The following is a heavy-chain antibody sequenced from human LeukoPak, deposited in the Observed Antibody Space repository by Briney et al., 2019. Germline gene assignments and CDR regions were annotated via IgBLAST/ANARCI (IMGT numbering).Heavy chain of an antibody. CDR2: MNTNSGST. D-gene: IGHD3-10*01. CDR1: GYTFTSAE. Sequence: ASVKVSCKASGYTFTSAEINWVRQATGQGLEWLGRMNTNSGSTAYAQKFQGRVTMTRNTPISTAFLELSSLRSEDTAAYYCARGLPSGNFVGDAFDIWGQGTRVIVSS. V-gene: IGHV1-8*01. CDR3: ARGLPSGNFVGDAFDI. J-gene: IGHJ3*02.